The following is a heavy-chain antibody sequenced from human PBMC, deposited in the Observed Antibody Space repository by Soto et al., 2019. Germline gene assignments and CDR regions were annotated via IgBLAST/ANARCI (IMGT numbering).Heavy chain of an antibody. CDR1: GFTFSSHG. D-gene: IGHD3-9*01. Sequence: GGSLRLSCSAAGFTFSSHGMHWVRQAPGKGLEWVANIKQDGSEKYYVDSVKGRFTISRDNAKNTLYLQMNSLRAEDTAVYYCARDDVLIDYWGQGTLVTVSS. CDR2: IKQDGSEK. CDR3: ARDDVLIDY. V-gene: IGHV3-7*01. J-gene: IGHJ4*02.